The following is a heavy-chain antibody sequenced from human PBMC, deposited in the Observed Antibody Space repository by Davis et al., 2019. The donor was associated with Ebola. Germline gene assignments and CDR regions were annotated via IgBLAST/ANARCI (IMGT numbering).Heavy chain of an antibody. CDR2: INPSGGST. CDR3: ARGGYDYGDYNYYYGMDV. Sequence: ASVKVSCTASGYTFTSYYMHWVRQAPGQGLEWMGLINPSGGSTSYAQKFQGRVTMTRDTSTSTVYMELSSLRSEDTAVYYCARGGYDYGDYNYYYGMDVWGQGTTVTVSS. V-gene: IGHV1-46*01. CDR1: GYTFTSYY. J-gene: IGHJ6*02. D-gene: IGHD4-17*01.